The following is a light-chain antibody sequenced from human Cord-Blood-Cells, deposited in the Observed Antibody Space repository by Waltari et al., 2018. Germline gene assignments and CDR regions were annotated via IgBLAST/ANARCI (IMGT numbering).Light chain of an antibody. V-gene: IGLV2-18*02. CDR2: GVS. CDR3: SSYTSSSTWV. Sequence: QSALTQPPSVSGSPGQSVTISCTGTSSDVGSYNRVSWYKQPPGTAPKLLVYGVSNRPSGVPERFSGSKSGNTASLTISGLQAEDEADYYCSSYTSSSTWVFGGGTKLTVL. J-gene: IGLJ3*02. CDR1: SSDVGSYNR.